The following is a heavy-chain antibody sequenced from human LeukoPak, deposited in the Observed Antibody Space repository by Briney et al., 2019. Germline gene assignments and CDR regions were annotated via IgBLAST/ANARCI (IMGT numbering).Heavy chain of an antibody. Sequence: SETLSLTCAVYGGSFSGYYWSWIRQPPGKGLEWIGEINHSGSTNYNPSLKSRVTISVDTSKNQFSLKLSSVTAADTAVYYCARGRNGSGSYYNGTTAWGQGTLVTVSS. CDR2: INHSGST. CDR3: ARGRNGSGSYYNGTTA. V-gene: IGHV4-34*01. J-gene: IGHJ4*02. D-gene: IGHD3-10*01. CDR1: GGSFSGYY.